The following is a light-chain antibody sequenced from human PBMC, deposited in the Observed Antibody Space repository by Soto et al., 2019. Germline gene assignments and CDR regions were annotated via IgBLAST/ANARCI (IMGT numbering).Light chain of an antibody. Sequence: QSALTQPASLSGSPGQSITIPCTGTSSDIGAYDYVSWFQQHPGKAPKLMISEVNNRPSGVSNRFSGSKSGNTAYLTISGLQVEDEADYYCSSHRGSISFYVFGTGTKVTVL. CDR1: SSDIGAYDY. CDR3: SSHRGSISFYV. CDR2: EVN. J-gene: IGLJ1*01. V-gene: IGLV2-14*01.